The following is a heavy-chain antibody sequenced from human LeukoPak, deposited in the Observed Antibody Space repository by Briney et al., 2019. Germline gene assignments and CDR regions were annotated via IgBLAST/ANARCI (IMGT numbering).Heavy chain of an antibody. CDR1: GYTFTGYY. CDR2: INPNSDVT. V-gene: IGHV1-2*02. D-gene: IGHD2-8*01. J-gene: IGHJ4*02. CDR3: ARDRDGYCTNGVCYFDY. Sequence: ASVRVSCKASGYTFTGYYMHWVRQAPGQGLEWMGWINPNSDVTNYAQRFQGRVTMTRDTSISTAYMDLSRLRYDDTAVYYCARDRDGYCTNGVCYFDYWGQGTLVTVSS.